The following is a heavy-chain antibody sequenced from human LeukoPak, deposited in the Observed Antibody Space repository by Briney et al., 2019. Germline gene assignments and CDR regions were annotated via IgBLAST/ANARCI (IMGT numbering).Heavy chain of an antibody. D-gene: IGHD4-23*01. CDR1: GGSINSYY. J-gene: IGHJ4*02. Sequence: PSETLSLTCTVSGGSINSYYWSWIRQPAGKGLAWIGRIYSSGSTNYNPSLKSRVSMSVDTSTNQFSLKLTSVTAADTAVYYCARGGKATVVTMWGQGILVTVSS. CDR2: IYSSGST. CDR3: ARGGKATVVTM. V-gene: IGHV4-4*07.